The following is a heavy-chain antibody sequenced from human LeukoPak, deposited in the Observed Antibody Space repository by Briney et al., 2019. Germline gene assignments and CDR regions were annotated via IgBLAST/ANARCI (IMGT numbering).Heavy chain of an antibody. CDR3: AGDSNYVARYYGMDV. CDR1: GGSVSSGSYY. J-gene: IGHJ6*02. D-gene: IGHD4-11*01. V-gene: IGHV4-39*07. Sequence: SETLSLTCTVSGGSVSSGSYYWSWIRQPPGEGLEWIGEINHSGSTNYNPSLKSRVTISVDTSKNQFSLKLSSVTAADTAVYYCAGDSNYVARYYGMDVWGQGTTVTVSS. CDR2: INHSGST.